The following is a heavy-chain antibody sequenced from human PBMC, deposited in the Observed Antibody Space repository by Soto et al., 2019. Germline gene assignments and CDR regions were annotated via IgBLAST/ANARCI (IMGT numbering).Heavy chain of an antibody. CDR1: GFSLSTSGVG. CDR2: IYCDDDK. CDR3: AHHTHHAYVWGSYRTFGY. D-gene: IGHD3-16*01. V-gene: IGHV2-5*02. J-gene: IGHJ4*02. Sequence: QITLKESGPTLVKPTQTLTLTCTFSGFSLSTSGVGVGWIRQPPGKALEWLALIYCDDDKRYSPSLKSRLTITKDTTKHPVVLTMTNMDPVYTATDYCAHHTHHAYVWGSYRTFGYWGQGTLVTFSS.